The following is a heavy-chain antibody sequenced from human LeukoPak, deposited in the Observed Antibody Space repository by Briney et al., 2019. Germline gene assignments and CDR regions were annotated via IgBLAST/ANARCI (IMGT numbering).Heavy chain of an antibody. J-gene: IGHJ4*02. V-gene: IGHV3-11*06. D-gene: IGHD3-22*01. CDR2: ITSTNYYT. Sequence: GGSLRLSCAASEFSISDYYMSWIRQAPGKGLEWVSYITSTNYYTKYTDSVRGRFTISRDNAKNSLYLQMNSLRDEDTAVYYCARDGAGDSSGYFAFDYWGQGTLVTVSS. CDR1: EFSISDYY. CDR3: ARDGAGDSSGYFAFDY.